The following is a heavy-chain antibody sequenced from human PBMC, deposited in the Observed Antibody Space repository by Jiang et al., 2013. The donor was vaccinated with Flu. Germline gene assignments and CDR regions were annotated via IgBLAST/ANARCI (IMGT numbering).Heavy chain of an antibody. CDR3: ASGHYGGFDY. J-gene: IGHJ4*02. V-gene: IGHV4-39*07. CDR2: IYYSGST. CDR1: GGSISSSSYY. D-gene: IGHD4-23*01. Sequence: GSGLVKPSETLSLTCTVSGGSISSSSYYWGWIRQPPGKGLEWIGSIYYSGSTYYNPSLKSRVTISVDTSKNQFSLKLSSVTAADTAVYYCASGHYGGFDYWGQGTLVTVSS.